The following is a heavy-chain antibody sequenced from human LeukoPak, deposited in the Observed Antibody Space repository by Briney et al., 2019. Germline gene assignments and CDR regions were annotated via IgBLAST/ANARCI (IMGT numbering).Heavy chain of an antibody. CDR3: AREAPRPDY. J-gene: IGHJ4*02. V-gene: IGHV4-61*02. CDR2: ISSSGST. Sequence: PSQTLSLTCTASGGSISSGSYYWSWFRQPAGKGLEWIGRISSSGSTNYNPSLKSRVTISVDTSKNQFFLKLSSVTATDTAVYYCAREAPRPDYWGQGTLVTVSS. CDR1: GGSISSGSYY.